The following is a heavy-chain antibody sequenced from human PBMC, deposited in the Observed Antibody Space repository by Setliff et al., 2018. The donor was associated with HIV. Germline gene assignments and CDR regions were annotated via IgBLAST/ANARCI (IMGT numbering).Heavy chain of an antibody. J-gene: IGHJ6*02. CDR2: INPSGGST. V-gene: IGHV1-46*01. Sequence: WASVKVSCKASGYTFTSHGISWVRQAPGQGLEWMGIINPSGGSTSYEQKFQGTVTMTRDTSASTAYMELSSLRAEDTSVYYCARGDAIVIGSVYDMDVWGQGTTVTVSS. CDR1: GYTFTSHG. D-gene: IGHD3-22*01. CDR3: ARGDAIVIGSVYDMDV.